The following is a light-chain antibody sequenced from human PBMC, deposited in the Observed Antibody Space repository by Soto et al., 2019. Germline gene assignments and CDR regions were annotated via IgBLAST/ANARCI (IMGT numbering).Light chain of an antibody. V-gene: IGKV3-20*01. CDR3: QQYVTSQIT. J-gene: IGKJ3*01. CDR2: GAS. Sequence: EIVLTQSPGTLSLSTGERAILSCRASQSVSSSYFAWYQQKPGQAPGLLIYGASSRATGIPDRFSGSGSGTDFTLTISRLEPEDFAVYYCQQYVTSQITFGTGTKVDIK. CDR1: QSVSSSY.